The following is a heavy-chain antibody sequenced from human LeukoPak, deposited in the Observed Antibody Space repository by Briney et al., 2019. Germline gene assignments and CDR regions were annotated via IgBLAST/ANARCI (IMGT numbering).Heavy chain of an antibody. CDR3: AKEYYYDFWSGYYIDY. D-gene: IGHD3-3*01. V-gene: IGHV3-66*01. Sequence: GGSLRLSCAASGFSVSSNFMSWVRQAPGKGLECVSVIYSGGDTYYADSVRGRFTISRDKSKNTLYLQMDSLRVEDTAVYYCAKEYYYDFWSGYYIDYWGQGTLVTVSS. CDR2: IYSGGDT. J-gene: IGHJ4*02. CDR1: GFSVSSNF.